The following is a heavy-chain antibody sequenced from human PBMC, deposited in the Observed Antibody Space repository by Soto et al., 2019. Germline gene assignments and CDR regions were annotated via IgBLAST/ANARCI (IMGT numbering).Heavy chain of an antibody. J-gene: IGHJ2*01. CDR3: ARESHDILTGPPWVWYFDL. V-gene: IGHV4-34*01. Sequence: QVQLQQWGAGPLRPLETLSLTCGVSGGSFSGYYWAWIRQSPGRGMEWIGEINDRGSINYNPSLKSRVRISVATSKNHYSLSRRSVTAADTAVYYCARESHDILTGPPWVWYFDLWGRGTLVTVSS. CDR2: INDRGSI. D-gene: IGHD3-9*01. CDR1: GGSFSGYY.